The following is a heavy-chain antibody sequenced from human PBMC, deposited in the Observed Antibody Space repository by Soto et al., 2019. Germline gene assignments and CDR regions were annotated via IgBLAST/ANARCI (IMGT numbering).Heavy chain of an antibody. Sequence: WSLRLSCTASVFTCADYAMSWVRQAPGKGLEWVSFIRSKLYGGTTDYAASVKARFTIPRDDSKNIAYLQMNDLKTEDTAVYYCTREGNGMDVWGQGTTVTVS. CDR1: VFTCADYA. D-gene: IGHD3-10*01. V-gene: IGHV3-49*04. CDR3: TREGNGMDV. CDR2: IRSKLYGGTT. J-gene: IGHJ6*02.